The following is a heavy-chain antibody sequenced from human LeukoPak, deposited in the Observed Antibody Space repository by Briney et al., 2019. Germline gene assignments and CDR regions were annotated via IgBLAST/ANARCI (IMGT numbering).Heavy chain of an antibody. CDR1: GYTFTSYG. CDR2: ISAYNGNT. Sequence: GASVKVSCKASGYTFTSYGISWVRQAPGQGLEWMGWISAYNGNTNYAQKLQGRVTMTTGTSTSTAYMELSRLRSDDTAVYYCARRTTVTTGLEFDYWGQGTLVTVSS. V-gene: IGHV1-18*01. D-gene: IGHD4-17*01. CDR3: ARRTTVTTGLEFDY. J-gene: IGHJ4*02.